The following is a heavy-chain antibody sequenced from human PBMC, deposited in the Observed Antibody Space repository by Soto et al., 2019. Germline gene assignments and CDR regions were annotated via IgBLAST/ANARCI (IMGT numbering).Heavy chain of an antibody. J-gene: IGHJ4*02. CDR2: ISYDGSNK. Sequence: QVQLVESGGGVVQPGRSLRLSCAASGFTFSSYAMHWVRQAPGKGLEWVAVISYDGSNKYYADSVKGRFTISRDNSKNXLYLQMNSLRAEDTAVYYCASEGYSSSSVGGGTDYWGQGTLVTVSS. D-gene: IGHD6-6*01. V-gene: IGHV3-30-3*01. CDR1: GFTFSSYA. CDR3: ASEGYSSSSVGGGTDY.